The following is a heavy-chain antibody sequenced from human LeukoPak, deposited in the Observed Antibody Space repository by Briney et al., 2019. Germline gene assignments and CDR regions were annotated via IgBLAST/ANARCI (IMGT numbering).Heavy chain of an antibody. J-gene: IGHJ6*04. Sequence: GRSLRLSCAASGFTFTSYGMHWVRQAPGKGLEWVSIIWYDGSNKYYTDSVKGRFTISRDNSKNTLYLQMNSLRAEDTAVYYCARDSGSHYYYGMDVWGKGTTVTGSS. V-gene: IGHV3-33*01. D-gene: IGHD3-10*01. CDR3: ARDSGSHYYYGMDV. CDR2: IWYDGSNK. CDR1: GFTFTSYG.